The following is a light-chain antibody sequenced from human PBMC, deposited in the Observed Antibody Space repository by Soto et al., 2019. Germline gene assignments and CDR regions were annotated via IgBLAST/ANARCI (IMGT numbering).Light chain of an antibody. CDR1: QNIYSW. V-gene: IGKV1-5*03. CDR3: QQYNSFPWT. CDR2: KAS. Sequence: DIQMTQSPSTLSGSVGDRVTITCRASQNIYSWLAWNQQKPGKAPKLLLYKASNLESGVPSRFSGSGSGTEFTLTISSLQPDDFATYYCQQYNSFPWTFGQGTKVEIK. J-gene: IGKJ1*01.